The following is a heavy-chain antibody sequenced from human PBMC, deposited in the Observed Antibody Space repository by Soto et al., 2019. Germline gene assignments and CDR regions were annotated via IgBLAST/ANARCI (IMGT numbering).Heavy chain of an antibody. D-gene: IGHD3-22*01. CDR3: ARLTGAPYYYDSSGYYPRGFDY. J-gene: IGHJ4*02. CDR1: GGSISSSSYY. CDR2: IYYSGRT. V-gene: IGHV4-39*01. Sequence: LSLTCTVSGGSISSSSYYWGWIRQPPGKGLEWIGSIYYSGRTYYNPSLKSRVTISVDTSKNQFSLKLSSVTAADTAVYYCARLTGAPYYYDSSGYYPRGFDYWGQGTLVTLSS.